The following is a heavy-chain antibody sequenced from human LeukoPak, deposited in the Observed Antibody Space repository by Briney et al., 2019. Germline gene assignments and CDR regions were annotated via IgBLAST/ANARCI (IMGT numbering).Heavy chain of an antibody. CDR2: IYYSGST. J-gene: IGHJ4*02. Sequence: SETLSLTCSASGGSVSGTNYYWAWIRQPPEKGLEWIGTIYYSGSTYYNVSLKSRVTISVDTSKNQFSLNLSSVTAADTAVYYCARLRSPGDFDYWGQGTLVTVSS. V-gene: IGHV4-39*07. D-gene: IGHD1-26*01. CDR3: ARLRSPGDFDY. CDR1: GGSVSGTNYY.